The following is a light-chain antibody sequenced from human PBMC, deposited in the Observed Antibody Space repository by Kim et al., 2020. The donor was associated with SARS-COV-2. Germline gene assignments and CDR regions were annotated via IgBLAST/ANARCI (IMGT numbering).Light chain of an antibody. CDR2: FGS. V-gene: IGKV2-28*01. Sequence: EPAAISCRSSQSLLHRNGLNYWDWYLQRPGQPPQLLIYFGSSRAAGVPDRCSGSESGTHFTLQISRVEAEDVGIYYCMQSIEVPYTVGQGTKLEI. J-gene: IGKJ2*01. CDR3: MQSIEVPYT. CDR1: QSLLHRNGLNY.